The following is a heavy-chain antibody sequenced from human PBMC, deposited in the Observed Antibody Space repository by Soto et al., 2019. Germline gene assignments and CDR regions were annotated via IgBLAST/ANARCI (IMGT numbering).Heavy chain of an antibody. CDR3: ARDSPSLTYCGGDCYSIDY. V-gene: IGHV1-2*02. D-gene: IGHD2-21*02. CDR2: INPNSGGT. J-gene: IGHJ4*02. CDR1: GYTFTHYY. Sequence: GASVKVSCKASGYTFTHYYMHWVRQAPGQGLEWMGWINPNSGGTNYAQKFQGRVTMNRDTSISTAYMELSSLRSDDTAVYYCARDSPSLTYCGGDCYSIDYWGQGTLVTVSS.